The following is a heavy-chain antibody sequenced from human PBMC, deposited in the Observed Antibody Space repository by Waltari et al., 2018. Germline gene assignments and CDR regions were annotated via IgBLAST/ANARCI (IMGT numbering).Heavy chain of an antibody. CDR3: ARDFTVRYFDWLSQGDLYYFDN. CDR1: GDSISSSHYY. V-gene: IGHV4-39*07. D-gene: IGHD3-9*01. J-gene: IGHJ4*02. Sequence: QLQESGPGLMKTSETLSLTCTVSGDSISSSHYYWGWIRQPPGKGLEWIGSIYYSGNTYYNPSLRSRATVAVDTSTNQFSLNLISVTAANTAVYFCARDFTVRYFDWLSQGDLYYFDNWGQGTLVTVSP. CDR2: IYYSGNT.